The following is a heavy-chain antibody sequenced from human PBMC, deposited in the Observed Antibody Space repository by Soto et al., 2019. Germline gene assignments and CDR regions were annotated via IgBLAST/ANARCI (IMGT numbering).Heavy chain of an antibody. CDR3: ARGINYYDSGDDAFDI. CDR1: GYTFTSYD. CDR2: MNHSSGNT. D-gene: IGHD3-10*01. Sequence: QVQLVQSGAEVKKPGASVKVSCKASGYTFTSYDINWVRQATGQGLEWMGWMNHSSGNTGYAQKFQGRVTMTRNTSISTAYMELSSLRSEDTAVYYCARGINYYDSGDDAFDIWGQGTMVTVSS. J-gene: IGHJ3*02. V-gene: IGHV1-8*01.